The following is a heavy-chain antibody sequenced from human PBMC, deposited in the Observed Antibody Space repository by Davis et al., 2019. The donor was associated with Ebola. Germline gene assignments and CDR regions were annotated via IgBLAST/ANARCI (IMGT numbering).Heavy chain of an antibody. V-gene: IGHV1-69*13. CDR2: IIPIFGTA. CDR3: ARCLRTVTTNWFDP. J-gene: IGHJ5*02. CDR1: GGTFSSYA. D-gene: IGHD4-17*01. Sequence: SVKVSCKASGGTFSSYAISWVRQAPGQGLEWMGGIIPIFGTANYAQKFQGRVTITADESASTAYMELSSLRSEDTAVYYCARCLRTVTTNWFDPWGQGTLVTVSS.